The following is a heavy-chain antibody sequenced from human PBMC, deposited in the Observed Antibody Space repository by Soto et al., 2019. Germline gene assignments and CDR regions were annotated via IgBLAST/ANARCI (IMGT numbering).Heavy chain of an antibody. CDR1: GDSISSGDYY. V-gene: IGHV4-31*03. J-gene: IGHJ6*02. CDR3: ARDLYLQGGMDV. CDR2: IYYSGST. Sequence: QVQLQESGPGLVKPSQTLSLTCTVSGDSISSGDYYWSWIRQHPGKGLEWIGYIYYSGSTSYNPSLKSRVTISVDTSKNQFSLRLSSVTAADTAVYYFARDLYLQGGMDVWGQGTTVTVSS.